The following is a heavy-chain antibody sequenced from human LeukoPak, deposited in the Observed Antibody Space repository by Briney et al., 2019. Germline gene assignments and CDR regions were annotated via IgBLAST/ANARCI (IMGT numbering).Heavy chain of an antibody. CDR3: ARREVGFDP. CDR2: IYYSGST. J-gene: IGHJ5*02. CDR1: GGSISSSSYS. Sequence: SETLSLTCTVSGGSISSSSYSWGWIRQPPGKGLEWIGSIYYSGSTYYNPSLKSRVTISVDTSKNQFSLKLSSVTAADTAVYYCARREVGFDPWGQGTLVTVSS. D-gene: IGHD1-26*01. V-gene: IGHV4-39*01.